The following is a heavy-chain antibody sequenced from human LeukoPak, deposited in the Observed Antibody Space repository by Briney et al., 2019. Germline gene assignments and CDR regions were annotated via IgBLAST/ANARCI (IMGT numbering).Heavy chain of an antibody. CDR1: GFSFSRYG. D-gene: IGHD4-11*01. J-gene: IGHJ4*02. Sequence: PGRSLRLSCAASGFSFSRYGMHWVRQAPGKGLEWVAVISNDGSITKYGDSVKGRFTISRDNSKNTLYVQMNSLRTDDAAVYYCAESKSPYPMDYIFDFWGQGTLVTVSS. CDR2: ISNDGSIT. CDR3: AESKSPYPMDYIFDF. V-gene: IGHV3-30*03.